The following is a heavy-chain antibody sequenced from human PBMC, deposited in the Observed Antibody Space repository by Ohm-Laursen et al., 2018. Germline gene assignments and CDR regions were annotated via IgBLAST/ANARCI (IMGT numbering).Heavy chain of an antibody. V-gene: IGHV4-59*08. CDR3: ARAQNTMVRGVIPRPNWFDP. CDR1: GASMTSFF. J-gene: IGHJ5*02. Sequence: SDTLSLTCSVSGASMTSFFWNWVRQPPGKGLEWIGSINYSGRTNYNPSLKGRLSISTVTSKNELSLKLTSVTAADTAVYYCARAQNTMVRGVIPRPNWFDPWGQGILVTVSS. CDR2: INYSGRT. D-gene: IGHD3-10*01.